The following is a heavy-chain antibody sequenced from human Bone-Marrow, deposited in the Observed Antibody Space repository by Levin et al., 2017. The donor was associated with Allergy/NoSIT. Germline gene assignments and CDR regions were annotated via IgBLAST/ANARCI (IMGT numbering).Heavy chain of an antibody. Sequence: PSETLSLTCTVSGGSISSNHWWSWIRQPPGRGLEWIGEIFQLGTTDYNPSLRSRVTISIDKSKNQFSLRLSSVTAADTAIYYCARGTSDNSAYYFDYWGQGSLVTVSS. CDR3: ARGTSDNSAYYFDY. J-gene: IGHJ4*02. D-gene: IGHD3-22*01. V-gene: IGHV4-4*02. CDR2: IFQLGTT. CDR1: GGSISSNHW.